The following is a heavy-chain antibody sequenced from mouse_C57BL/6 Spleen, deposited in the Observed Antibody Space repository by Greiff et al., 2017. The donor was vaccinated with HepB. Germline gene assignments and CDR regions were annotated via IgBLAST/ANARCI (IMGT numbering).Heavy chain of an antibody. V-gene: IGHV3-6*01. CDR1: GYSITSGYY. CDR3: ARNYGYDGPSAMDY. D-gene: IGHD2-2*01. CDR2: ISYDGSN. Sequence: VQLKESGPGLVKPSQSLSLTCSVTGYSITSGYYWNWIRQFPGNKLEWMGYISYDGSNNYNPSLKNRISITRDTSKNQFFLKLNSVTTEDTATYYCARNYGYDGPSAMDYWGQGTSVTVSS. J-gene: IGHJ4*01.